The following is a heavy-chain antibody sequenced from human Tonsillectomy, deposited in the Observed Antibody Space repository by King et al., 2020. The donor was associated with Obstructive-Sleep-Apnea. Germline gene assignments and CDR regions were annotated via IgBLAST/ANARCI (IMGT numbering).Heavy chain of an antibody. Sequence: QLVQSGAEVKKPGASVKVSCKASGYTFTSYYMHWVRQAPGQGLEWMGIINPSGGSTSYAQKFQGRVTMTRDTSTSTVYMELSSLTSEDTAVYYCARGYKGDGYNFLLFDYWGQGTLVTVSS. D-gene: IGHD5-24*01. V-gene: IGHV1-46*01. CDR3: ARGYKGDGYNFLLFDY. J-gene: IGHJ4*02. CDR1: GYTFTSYY. CDR2: INPSGGST.